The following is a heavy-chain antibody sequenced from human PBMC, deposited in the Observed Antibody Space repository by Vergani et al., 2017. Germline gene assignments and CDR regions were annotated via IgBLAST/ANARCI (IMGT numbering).Heavy chain of an antibody. CDR3: LCDILTGYYKAY. D-gene: IGHD3-9*01. CDR1: GFTFSSYA. J-gene: IGHJ4*02. CDR2: IYSGGST. V-gene: IGHV3-23*03. Sequence: EVQLLESGGGLVQPGGSLRLSCAASGFTFSSYAMSWVRQAPGKGLEWVSVIYSGGSTYYADSVKGRFTISRDNSKNTLYLQMNSLSAEDTAVYDCLCDILTGYYKAYWGQGTLVTVSS.